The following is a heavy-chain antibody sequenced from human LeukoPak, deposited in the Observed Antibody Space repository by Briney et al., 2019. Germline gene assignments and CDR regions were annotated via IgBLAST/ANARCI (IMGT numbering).Heavy chain of an antibody. CDR1: GFTFNNYA. CDR3: ASELGDY. J-gene: IGHJ4*02. CDR2: ISGSGGST. D-gene: IGHD1-26*01. Sequence: GGSLRLSCAASGFTFNNYAMSWVRQAPGKGPEWLSAISGSGGSTTDADSVKGRFTTSRDNSKSTLYLQMNSLRDEDTAVYYCASELGDYWGQGTLVTVSS. V-gene: IGHV3-23*01.